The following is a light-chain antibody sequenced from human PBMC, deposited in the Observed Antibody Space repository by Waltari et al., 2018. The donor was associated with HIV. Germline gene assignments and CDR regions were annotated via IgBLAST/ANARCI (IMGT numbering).Light chain of an antibody. J-gene: IGKJ1*01. V-gene: IGKV4-1*01. Sequence: DIVLTQSPDSLAVSLGDRATIRCKSSHSVLSWPQNKDFLAWYQQKPGQPARFSGSGSGTDFSLTISSLQAEDVAVYYCQQYHSIPWTFGQGTKVEIK. CDR1: HSVLSWPQNKDF. CDR3: QQYHSIPWT.